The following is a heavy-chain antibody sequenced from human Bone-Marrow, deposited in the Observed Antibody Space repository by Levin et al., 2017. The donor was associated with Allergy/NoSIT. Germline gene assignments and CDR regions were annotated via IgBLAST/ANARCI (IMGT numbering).Heavy chain of an antibody. CDR3: AKGPRYYNSGSYYFDD. CDR1: GFTFSNYA. V-gene: IGHV3-23*01. D-gene: IGHD3-10*01. Sequence: GESLKISCAASGFTFSNYAMTWVRQAPGKGPEWVSTISASTLTTYYADSVKGRFTISRDNSKNTLYLQMNSLRAEDTALYYCAKGPRYYNSGSYYFDDWGQGTLVTVSS. CDR2: ISASTLTT. J-gene: IGHJ4*02.